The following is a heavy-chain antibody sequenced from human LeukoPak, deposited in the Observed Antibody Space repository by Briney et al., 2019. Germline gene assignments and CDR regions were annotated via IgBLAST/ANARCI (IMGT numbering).Heavy chain of an antibody. CDR3: AKTRGRAAAGFDY. Sequence: GGSLRLSCAASGFTFSSYAMTWVRQAPGKGLEWVSAVSGSGDSTYYADSVEGRFTISRDNSKNTLYLQMNSLRAEDTAVYYCAKTRGRAAAGFDYWGQGTLVTVSS. V-gene: IGHV3-23*01. CDR1: GFTFSSYA. CDR2: VSGSGDST. D-gene: IGHD6-13*01. J-gene: IGHJ4*02.